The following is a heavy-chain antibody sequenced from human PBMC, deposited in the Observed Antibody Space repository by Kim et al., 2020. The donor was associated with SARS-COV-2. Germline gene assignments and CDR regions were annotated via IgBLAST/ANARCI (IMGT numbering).Heavy chain of an antibody. J-gene: IGHJ5*02. CDR3: AKETAYPNWFDP. D-gene: IGHD2-21*02. V-gene: IGHV3-33*06. Sequence: YYADSVKGRFTISRDNSKNTLYLQMNSLRAEDTAVYYCAKETAYPNWFDPWGQGTLVTVSS.